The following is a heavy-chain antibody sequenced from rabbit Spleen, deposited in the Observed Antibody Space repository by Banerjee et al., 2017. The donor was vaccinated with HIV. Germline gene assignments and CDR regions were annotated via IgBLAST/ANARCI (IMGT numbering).Heavy chain of an antibody. V-gene: IGHV1S7*01. J-gene: IGHJ4*01. D-gene: IGHD5-1*01. Sequence: QLVESGGGLVQPGGSLKLSCTASGFTLSSYYMNWVRQAPGKGLEWIGYIDPVFGITYNANWVNGRFSISRENAQNTVFLQMTSLTAADTATYFCARDGDSGSWFYFNLWGPGTLVTVS. CDR3: ARDGDSGSWFYFNL. CDR1: GFTLSSYY. CDR2: IDPVFGIT.